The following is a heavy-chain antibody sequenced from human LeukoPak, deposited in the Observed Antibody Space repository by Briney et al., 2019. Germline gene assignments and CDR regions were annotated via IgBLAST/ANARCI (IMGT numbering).Heavy chain of an antibody. J-gene: IGHJ4*02. V-gene: IGHV3-30*02. D-gene: IGHD3-16*02. Sequence: GGSLRLSCTAPGFPFNYYNIHWVRQVPGKGLEWVAFMRNDETEVHYAASVKGRFTISRDNSKNSLYLQMNSLRLEDTAVYYCAKDGGRYRFDYWGQGTLVTVSS. CDR2: MRNDETEV. CDR3: AKDGGRYRFDY. CDR1: GFPFNYYN.